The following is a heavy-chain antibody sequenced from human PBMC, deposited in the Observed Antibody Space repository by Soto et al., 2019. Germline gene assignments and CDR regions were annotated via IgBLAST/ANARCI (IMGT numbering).Heavy chain of an antibody. J-gene: IGHJ4*02. D-gene: IGHD6-13*01. V-gene: IGHV4-59*01. CDR2: MYYNGNS. Sequence: SETLSLTCTVSGGSISSYYWSWIRQPPGKGLEWIGYMYYNGNSKYNPSLKNRVTISLDTSKKQLSLKLSSVTAADTAVYYCARDAPPHSSSWDRGFDYWGQGILVTVSS. CDR1: GGSISSYY. CDR3: ARDAPPHSSSWDRGFDY.